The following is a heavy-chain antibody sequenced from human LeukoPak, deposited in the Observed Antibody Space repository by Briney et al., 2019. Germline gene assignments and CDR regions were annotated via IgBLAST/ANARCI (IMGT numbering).Heavy chain of an antibody. V-gene: IGHV5-51*01. J-gene: IGHJ4*02. D-gene: IGHD2-2*01. CDR2: IYPGDSDT. CDR3: ARRYCSSTSCYVFFDY. CDR1: GYSFTSYW. Sequence: GESLKISCKGSGYSFTSYWIGWVRQMPGKGLEWMGIIYPGDSDTRYSPSFQGQVTISADKSISTAYLQWSSLKASDTAMYYCARRYCSSTSCYVFFDYWGQGTLVTVSS.